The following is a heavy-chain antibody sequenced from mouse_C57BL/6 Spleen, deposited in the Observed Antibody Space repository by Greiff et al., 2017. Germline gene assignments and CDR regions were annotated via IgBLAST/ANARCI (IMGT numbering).Heavy chain of an antibody. D-gene: IGHD2-1*01. V-gene: IGHV5-2*01. CDR3: ARRGNYRYWYFDV. CDR2: INSDGGST. Sequence: VQLQESGGGLVQPGESLKLSCESNEYEFPSHDMSWVRKTPEKRLELVAAINSDGGSTYYPDTMERRFIISRDNTKKTLYLQMSSLRSEDTALYYCARRGNYRYWYFDVWGTGTTVTVSS. J-gene: IGHJ1*03. CDR1: EYEFPSHD.